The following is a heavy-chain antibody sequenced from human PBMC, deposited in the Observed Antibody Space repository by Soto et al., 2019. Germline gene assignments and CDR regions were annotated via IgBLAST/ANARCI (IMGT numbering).Heavy chain of an antibody. CDR3: ARDTYYSYGSGSRAPYFDY. J-gene: IGHJ4*02. Sequence: SETLSLTCTVSGGSIDNYYWSWIRQPPGKGLEWIGYVHYTGSTNYNPSLQSRVTILVDTSKNQFFLKLNSVTAADTAVYYCARDTYYSYGSGSRAPYFDYWGQGTLVTVSS. V-gene: IGHV4-59*01. CDR1: GGSIDNYY. CDR2: VHYTGST. D-gene: IGHD3-22*01.